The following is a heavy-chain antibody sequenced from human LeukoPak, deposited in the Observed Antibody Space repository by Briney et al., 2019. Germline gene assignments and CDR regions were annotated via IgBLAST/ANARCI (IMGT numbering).Heavy chain of an antibody. CDR1: GYSFSSYW. D-gene: IGHD5-24*01. V-gene: IGHV5-51*01. Sequence: GESLKISSKGLGYSFSSYWNAWVRQRPGKGLEWMGIIYPGGSETRYDPSFQGQVTISADSSTSTAYLQWSSLRASDTAMYYCARASRDGYNQNFDYWGQGTLVTVSS. CDR2: IYPGGSET. CDR3: ARASRDGYNQNFDY. J-gene: IGHJ4*02.